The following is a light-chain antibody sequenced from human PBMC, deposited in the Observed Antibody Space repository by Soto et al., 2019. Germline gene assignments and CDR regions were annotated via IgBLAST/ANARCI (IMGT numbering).Light chain of an antibody. Sequence: EIVMTQSPATLSVSPGERATVSCRASQSVNSNLAWYQQKPGQVPRPLIYGASTRATGIPVRFSGSGSGTEFTLTISSLQSEDFAVYYCQQYNNWWTFGQGTKVEIK. CDR3: QQYNNWWT. CDR1: QSVNSN. CDR2: GAS. J-gene: IGKJ1*01. V-gene: IGKV3-15*01.